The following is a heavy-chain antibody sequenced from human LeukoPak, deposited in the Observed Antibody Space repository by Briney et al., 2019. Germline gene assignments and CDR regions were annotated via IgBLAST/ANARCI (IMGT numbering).Heavy chain of an antibody. J-gene: IGHJ4*02. Sequence: PGGSLRLSCATSGFTVSSNYMSWVRQAPGKGLEWVSVIYSGGSTYYADSVKGRFTISRDNSKNTLYLQMNSLRAEDTAVYYCAKEYDFWSGFIPPFDYWGQGTLVTVSS. CDR2: IYSGGST. D-gene: IGHD3-3*01. CDR3: AKEYDFWSGFIPPFDY. CDR1: GFTVSSNY. V-gene: IGHV3-53*05.